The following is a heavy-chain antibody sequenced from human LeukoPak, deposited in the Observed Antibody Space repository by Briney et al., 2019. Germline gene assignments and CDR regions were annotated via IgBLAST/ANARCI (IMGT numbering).Heavy chain of an antibody. CDR1: DGSISSYY. V-gene: IGHV4-59*01. J-gene: IGHJ4*02. Sequence: SETLSLTCTVSDGSISSYYWSWIRQPPGKGLEWIGYIYNSGSTNYNPSLKSRVTISVDTSKKQFSLKLSSVTATDTAVYYCTRTLDYGTLDYWGQGTLVTVSS. CDR2: IYNSGST. D-gene: IGHD1-7*01. CDR3: TRTLDYGTLDY.